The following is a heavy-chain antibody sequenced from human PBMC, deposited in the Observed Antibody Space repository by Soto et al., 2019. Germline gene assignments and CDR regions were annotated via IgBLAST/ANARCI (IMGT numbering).Heavy chain of an antibody. V-gene: IGHV3-30-3*01. CDR3: ARGYSSSSAAFDY. CDR2: ISYDASNK. D-gene: IGHD6-13*01. J-gene: IGHJ4*02. Sequence: QVQLVESGGGVVQPGRSLRLSCAASGFTFSSYAMHWVRQAPGKRLERVAVISYDASNKYYADSVKGRFTISRDNSKNTLYLQMTSLRAEDTAVYYCARGYSSSSAAFDYWGQGTLVTVSS. CDR1: GFTFSSYA.